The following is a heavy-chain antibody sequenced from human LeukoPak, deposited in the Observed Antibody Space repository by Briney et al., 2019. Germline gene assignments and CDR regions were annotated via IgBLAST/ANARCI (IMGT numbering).Heavy chain of an antibody. CDR3: ARDFRYDSSGYYSGAFDI. Sequence: ASETLSLTCAVSGGSISSGGYSWSWIRLPPGKGLEWIGYIYHSGSTYYNPSLKSRVTISVDRSKNQFSLKLSSVTAADTAVYYCARDFRYDSSGYYSGAFDIWGQGTMVTVSS. D-gene: IGHD3-22*01. V-gene: IGHV4-30-2*01. J-gene: IGHJ3*02. CDR1: GGSISSGGYS. CDR2: IYHSGST.